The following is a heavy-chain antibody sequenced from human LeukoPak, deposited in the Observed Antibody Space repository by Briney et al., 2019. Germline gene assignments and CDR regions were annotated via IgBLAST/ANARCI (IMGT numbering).Heavy chain of an antibody. V-gene: IGHV1-2*02. CDR1: GYTFTDNY. CDR2: INPNSGDT. Sequence: ASVKVSCKASGYTFTDNYIHWVRQAPGQGLEWMGWINPNSGDTYYAQKFQGRVTMTRDTSISTAYMEVSRLRSDDTAVYYCARADSSDNSSWGDHWGQGTLVTVSS. CDR3: ARADSSDNSSWGDH. J-gene: IGHJ4*02. D-gene: IGHD6-13*01.